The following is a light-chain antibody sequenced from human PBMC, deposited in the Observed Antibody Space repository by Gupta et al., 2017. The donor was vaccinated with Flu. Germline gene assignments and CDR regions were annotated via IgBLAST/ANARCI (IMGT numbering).Light chain of an antibody. CDR3: QQDGNSPMT. CDR1: QTITSSS. V-gene: IGKV3-20*01. Sequence: EIVLTQSPGTLSLSPGEGAILSCRASQTITSSSLAWYQQRPGQAPRLLIFGASRRATGIPDRFSGSGSGTDFTLTISRLAPEDFALYYCQQDGNSPMTFGQGTKVEIK. CDR2: GAS. J-gene: IGKJ1*01.